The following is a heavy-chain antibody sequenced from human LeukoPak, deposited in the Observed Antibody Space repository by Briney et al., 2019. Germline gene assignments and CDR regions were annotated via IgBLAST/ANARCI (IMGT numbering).Heavy chain of an antibody. CDR2: LYYSGST. V-gene: IGHV4-59*11. Sequence: SETLSLTCTVSGGSISSHYWTWVRQPPGKGLEWIGYLYYSGSTNYNPSLKSRVTISVDTSKNQFSLKLSSVTAADTAVYYCARGSVTPFDYWGQGTLVTVSS. CDR3: ARGSVTPFDY. CDR1: GGSISSHY. D-gene: IGHD2-21*02. J-gene: IGHJ4*02.